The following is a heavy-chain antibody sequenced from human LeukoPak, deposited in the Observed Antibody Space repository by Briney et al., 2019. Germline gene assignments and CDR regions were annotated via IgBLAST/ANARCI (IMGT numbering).Heavy chain of an antibody. D-gene: IGHD2-2*01. V-gene: IGHV1-18*01. CDR3: ARGVQGYCSSTSCYVDWFDP. J-gene: IGHJ5*02. CDR1: GYTFTSYG. CDR2: ISAYNSNT. Sequence: GASVKVSCKASGYTFTSYGISWMRQAPGQGLEWMGWISAYNSNTNYAQKFQGRVTITRNTSISTAYMELSSLRSEDTAVYYCARGVQGYCSSTSCYVDWFDPWGQGTLVTVSS.